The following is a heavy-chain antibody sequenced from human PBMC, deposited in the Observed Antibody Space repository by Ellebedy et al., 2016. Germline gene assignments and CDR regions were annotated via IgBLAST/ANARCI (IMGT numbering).Heavy chain of an antibody. CDR1: GYTFTGYY. V-gene: IGHV1-46*01. CDR3: ARDIRRIYYDSSGPNFDY. J-gene: IGHJ4*02. Sequence: ASVKVSCXASGYTFTGYYMHWVRQAPGQGLEWMGIINPSGGSTSYAQKFQGRVTMTRDTSTSTVYMELSSLRSEDTAVYYCARDIRRIYYDSSGPNFDYWGQGTLVTVSS. CDR2: INPSGGST. D-gene: IGHD3-22*01.